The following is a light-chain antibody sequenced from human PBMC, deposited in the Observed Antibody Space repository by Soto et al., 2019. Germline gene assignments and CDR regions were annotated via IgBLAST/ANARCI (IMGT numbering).Light chain of an antibody. CDR2: GAS. CDR3: QQHDSSSWT. J-gene: IGKJ1*01. Sequence: EIVLAQSPVTLSLSPGERATLSCRASQSISSSYLAIAWYQQKPGQPPRLLIYGASSRATGIPDRFSGSGSATDFTLTISRLEPEDFAVYYCQQHDSSSWTFGQGTRVEIK. V-gene: IGKV3-20*01. CDR1: QSISSSY.